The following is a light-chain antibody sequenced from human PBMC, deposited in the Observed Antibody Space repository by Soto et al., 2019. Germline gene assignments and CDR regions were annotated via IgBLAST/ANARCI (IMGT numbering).Light chain of an antibody. CDR3: QAWDINTAV. Sequence: SYELTQPPSVSVSPGQTASITCSGDKLGDKFACWYQQKPGQSPVLVLYEDYKRPSGIPERFSGSNSGNTATLTISDTQAMEEADYYCQAWDINTAVFGTGTKLTVL. V-gene: IGLV3-1*01. CDR2: EDY. CDR1: KLGDKF. J-gene: IGLJ1*01.